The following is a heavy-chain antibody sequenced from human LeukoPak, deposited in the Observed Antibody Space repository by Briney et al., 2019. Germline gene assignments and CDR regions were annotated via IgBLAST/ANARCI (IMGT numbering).Heavy chain of an antibody. V-gene: IGHV1-2*06. CDR2: INPNSGGT. Sequence: ASVKVSCKASGYTFTGYYMHWVRQAPGQGLEWMGRINPNSGGTNYAQKFQGRVTMTRDTSISTAYMELSRLRSADTALYYCARDGEYSSGWTAPFVSWGQGTLVTVSS. D-gene: IGHD6-19*01. CDR3: ARDGEYSSGWTAPFVS. J-gene: IGHJ5*02. CDR1: GYTFTGYY.